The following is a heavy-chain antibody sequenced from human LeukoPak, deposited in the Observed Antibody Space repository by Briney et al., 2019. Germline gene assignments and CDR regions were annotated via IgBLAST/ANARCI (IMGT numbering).Heavy chain of an antibody. V-gene: IGHV1-2*06. CDR3: ARSTTVGPIGAFDI. CDR1: GYTFTGYY. J-gene: IGHJ3*02. D-gene: IGHD4-11*01. Sequence: ASVKVSCKASGYTFTGYYIHWVRQAPGQGLDWMGRINPNSGGTNYAQKFQGRVTMTRDTSISTAYMELSRLRSDDTAVYYCARSTTVGPIGAFDIWGQGTMVTVSS. CDR2: INPNSGGT.